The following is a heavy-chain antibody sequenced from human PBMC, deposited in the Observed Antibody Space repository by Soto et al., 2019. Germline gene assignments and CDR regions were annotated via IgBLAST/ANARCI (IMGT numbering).Heavy chain of an antibody. V-gene: IGHV3-21*01. CDR2: ISSSSSYI. Sequence: GGSLRLSCAASGFTFSSYAMSWVRQAPGKGLEWVSSISSSSSYIYYADSVKGRFTISRDNAKNSLYLQMNSLRAEDTAVYYCARAFNLLPVPDAFDIWGQGTMVTVSS. CDR1: GFTFSSYA. J-gene: IGHJ3*02. CDR3: ARAFNLLPVPDAFDI.